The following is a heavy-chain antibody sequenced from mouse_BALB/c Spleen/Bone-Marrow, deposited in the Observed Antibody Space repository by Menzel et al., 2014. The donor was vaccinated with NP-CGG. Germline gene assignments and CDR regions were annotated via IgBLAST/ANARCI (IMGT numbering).Heavy chain of an antibody. D-gene: IGHD3-3*01. CDR2: IWGDGST. CDR3: RGGPWFAY. J-gene: IGHJ3*01. V-gene: IGHV2-3*01. CDR1: GFSLXNYG. Sequence: VQLQQSGPGLVAPSQSLSITCTVSGFSLXNYGISWVRQPPGKGLEWLGVIWGDGSTNYHSALISRLSISKDNSKSQVLLKLNSLQTDDTATYYCRGGPWFAYWGQGTLVTVSA.